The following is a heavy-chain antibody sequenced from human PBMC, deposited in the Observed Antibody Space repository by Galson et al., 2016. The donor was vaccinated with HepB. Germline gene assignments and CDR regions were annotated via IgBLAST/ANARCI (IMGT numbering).Heavy chain of an antibody. CDR1: GGSVTSDTYY. J-gene: IGHJ6*03. Sequence: ETLSLTCTVSGGSVTSDTYYWSWIRQPPGKGLEWIGYISYSGSTNYNPSLKSRVSISVDTAKNHFSLKVTSVTPADTAVYYCVRDSGDAYNSVSALYYYYYYYVDVWGKGTMVT. D-gene: IGHD5-24*01. CDR3: VRDSGDAYNSVSALYYYYYYYVDV. V-gene: IGHV4-61*03. CDR2: ISYSGST.